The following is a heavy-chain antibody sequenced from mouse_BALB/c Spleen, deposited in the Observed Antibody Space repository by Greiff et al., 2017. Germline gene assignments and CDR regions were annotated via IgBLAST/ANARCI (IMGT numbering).Heavy chain of an antibody. CDR2: ISSGGST. CDR3: ARMYGSSYEGFAY. J-gene: IGHJ3*01. V-gene: IGHV5-6-5*01. D-gene: IGHD1-1*01. Sequence: EVKLVESGGGLVKPGGSLKLSCAASGFTFSSYAMSWVRQTPEKRLEWVASISSGGSTYYPDSVKGRFTISRDNARNILYLQMSSLRSEDTAMYYCARMYGSSYEGFAYWGQGTLVTVSA. CDR1: GFTFSSYA.